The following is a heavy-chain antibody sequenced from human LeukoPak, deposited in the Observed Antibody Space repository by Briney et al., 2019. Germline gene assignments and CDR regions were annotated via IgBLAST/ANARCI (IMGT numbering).Heavy chain of an antibody. J-gene: IGHJ5*02. Sequence: SETLSLTCTVSGGSISTYYWSWIRQPPGKGLEWIGYIDYSGSTNYNPSLKSRVTISVDTSKNQFSLKLSSVTAADTAVYYCARTASLYYDFWSGYYGLWFDPWGQGTLVTVSS. V-gene: IGHV4-59*01. D-gene: IGHD3-3*01. CDR2: IDYSGST. CDR3: ARTASLYYDFWSGYYGLWFDP. CDR1: GGSISTYY.